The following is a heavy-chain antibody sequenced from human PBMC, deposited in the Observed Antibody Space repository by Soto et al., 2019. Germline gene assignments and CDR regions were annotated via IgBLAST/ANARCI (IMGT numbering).Heavy chain of an antibody. V-gene: IGHV4-34*01. CDR2: INHSGST. CDR1: GGSFSGYY. J-gene: IGHJ4*02. CDR3: ARGLRTHNYFDS. Sequence: PSETLSLTCAIYGGSFSGYYWSWLRQPPGKGLEWIGEINHSGSTNYNPSLKSRVTISADTSTNRVSLKLSSVTAADTALYYCARGLRTHNYFDSWSQGTLVTVSS.